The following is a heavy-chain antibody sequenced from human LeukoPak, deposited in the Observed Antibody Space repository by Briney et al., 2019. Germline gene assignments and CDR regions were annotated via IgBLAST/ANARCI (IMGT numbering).Heavy chain of an antibody. CDR1: GFTFDDYT. D-gene: IGHD3-3*01. CDR2: ITWNSGNI. Sequence: PGRSLRLSCAASGFTFDDYTMHWVRQPPGKGLEWVSGITWNSGNIAYADSVKGRFTISRDNAKNSLYLQVNSLRAEDTALYYCARVGGFSHRGWFDPWGQGTLVTVSS. J-gene: IGHJ5*02. CDR3: ARVGGFSHRGWFDP. V-gene: IGHV3-9*01.